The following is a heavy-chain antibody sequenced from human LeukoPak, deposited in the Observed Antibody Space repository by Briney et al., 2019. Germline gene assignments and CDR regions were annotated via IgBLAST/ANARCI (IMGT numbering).Heavy chain of an antibody. J-gene: IGHJ6*02. CDR1: GFSFSSYG. CDR2: INDRGNDK. V-gene: IGHV3-23*01. CDR3: AKEMGLAAVTTEGINYYGGMDV. D-gene: IGHD4-17*01. Sequence: GGSLRLSCAASGFSFSSYGMNWVRQAPGKGLEWVSVINDRGNDKLYADSVKGRFTISRDNSKDTSYLQMTSLRAEDTAVYYCAKEMGLAAVTTEGINYYGGMDVWGQGTTVTVSS.